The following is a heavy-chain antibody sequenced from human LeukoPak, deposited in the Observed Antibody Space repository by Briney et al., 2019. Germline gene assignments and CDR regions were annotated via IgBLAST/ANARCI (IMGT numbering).Heavy chain of an antibody. V-gene: IGHV4-59*02. Sequence: SETLSLTCTVSGGSVSNYYWSWIRHSPGRGREWIGYIYYTETSYNPSLKSRVTISADTSKNQFALKLYSVTAADTAMYSCATRKLGNDHWAQGTLVTVSS. CDR2: IYYTET. CDR1: GGSVSNYY. J-gene: IGHJ5*02. CDR3: ATRKLGNDH. D-gene: IGHD7-27*01.